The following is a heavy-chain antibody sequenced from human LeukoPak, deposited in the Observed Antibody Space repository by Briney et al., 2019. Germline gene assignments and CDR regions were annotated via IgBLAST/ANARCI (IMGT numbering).Heavy chain of an antibody. CDR2: IYYSGST. V-gene: IGHV4-39*01. CDR1: GGSISSSSYY. CDR3: ARHPGYSSSWFDY. D-gene: IGHD6-13*01. J-gene: IGHJ4*02. Sequence: SETLSPTCTVSGGSISSSSYYWGWIRQPPGKGLEWIGSIYYSGSTYYNPSLKSRVTISVDTSKNQLSLKLSSVTAADTAVYYCARHPGYSSSWFDYWGQGTLVTVSS.